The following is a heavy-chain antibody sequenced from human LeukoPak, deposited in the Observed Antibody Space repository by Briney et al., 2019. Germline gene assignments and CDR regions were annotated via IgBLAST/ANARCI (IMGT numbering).Heavy chain of an antibody. CDR2: ISGSGGST. CDR1: GFTFSSYG. CDR3: AELGITMIGGV. V-gene: IGHV3-23*01. D-gene: IGHD3-10*02. Sequence: PGGSLRLSCAASGFTFSSYGMSWVRQAPGKGLEWVSAISGSGGSTYYADSVKGRFTISRDNSKSTLSLQMNSLRAEDTAVYYCAELGITMIGGVWGKGTTVTISS. J-gene: IGHJ6*04.